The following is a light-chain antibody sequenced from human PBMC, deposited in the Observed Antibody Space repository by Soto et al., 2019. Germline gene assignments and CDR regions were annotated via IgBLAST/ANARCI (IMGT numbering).Light chain of an antibody. J-gene: IGKJ4*01. Sequence: EIVLTQSPATLSLSPGERATLSCRASQSVSSLLAWYQQKSGQPPRLLISDASNRATGVPARFSGSGSGTEFTLIISSLEPEDFAVYYCQQRSNWPLSFGGGTKVEI. CDR2: DAS. CDR3: QQRSNWPLS. V-gene: IGKV3-11*01. CDR1: QSVSSL.